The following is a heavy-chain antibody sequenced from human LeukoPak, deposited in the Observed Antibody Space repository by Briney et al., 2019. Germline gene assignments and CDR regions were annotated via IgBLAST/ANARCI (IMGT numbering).Heavy chain of an antibody. CDR2: IYYSGST. Sequence: SETLSLTCTVSGGSISSYYWSWIRQPPGKGLEWIGYIYYSGSTNYNPSPKSRVTISVDTSKNQFSLKLSSVTAADTAVYYCARRDYYEAFDIWGQGTMVTVSS. CDR1: GGSISSYY. J-gene: IGHJ3*02. V-gene: IGHV4-59*08. CDR3: ARRDYYEAFDI. D-gene: IGHD3-10*01.